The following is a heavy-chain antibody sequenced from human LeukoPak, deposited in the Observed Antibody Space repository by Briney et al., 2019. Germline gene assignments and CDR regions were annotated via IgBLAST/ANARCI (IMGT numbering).Heavy chain of an antibody. CDR1: GYSISRGYS. J-gene: IGHJ6*03. CDR3: ARVDIGYGSGRDGFYYYYYMDV. Sequence: PSETLSLTCTVSGYSISRGYSWGWIRQPPGKGLEWIGNIYHSGSTNYSPSLKSRVTMSVDTSKNQFSLKLSSVTAADTAVYYCARVDIGYGSGRDGFYYYYYMDVWGKGTTVTISS. D-gene: IGHD3-10*01. V-gene: IGHV4-38-2*02. CDR2: IYHSGST.